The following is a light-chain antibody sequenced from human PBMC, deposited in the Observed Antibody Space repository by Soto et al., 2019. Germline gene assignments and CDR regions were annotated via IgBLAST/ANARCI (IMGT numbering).Light chain of an antibody. V-gene: IGLV1-40*01. CDR1: SSNIGAGYD. CDR3: QSFDSSLSVV. Sequence: QSVLTQPPSVSGAPGQRVTISCTGSSSNIGAGYDVHWYQQLPGAAPKLLMYGDNNRPSGVPDRFSGSKSGTSGSLAITGLQAEDEADYYCQSFDSSLSVVFGGGTKLTVL. CDR2: GDN. J-gene: IGLJ3*02.